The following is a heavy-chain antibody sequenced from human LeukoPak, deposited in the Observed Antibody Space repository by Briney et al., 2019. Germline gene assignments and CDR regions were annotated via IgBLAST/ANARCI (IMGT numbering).Heavy chain of an antibody. CDR2: ISGNSSTI. D-gene: IGHD2-2*01. CDR1: GFTFSSYE. V-gene: IGHV3-48*03. Sequence: GGSLRLSCAASGFTFSSYEMNWVRQAPGKGLEWVSYISGNSSTIYYADSVKGRFTISRDNAKNSLYLQMNSLRAEDTAVYYCASQTGYCSSTSCSVDYWGQGTLVTVSS. J-gene: IGHJ4*02. CDR3: ASQTGYCSSTSCSVDY.